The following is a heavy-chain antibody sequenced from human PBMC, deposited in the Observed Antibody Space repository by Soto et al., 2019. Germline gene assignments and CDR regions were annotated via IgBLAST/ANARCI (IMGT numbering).Heavy chain of an antibody. Sequence: ASVKVSCKASGYTFTGYYMHWVRQAPGQGLEWMGWINPNSGGTNYAQKFQGWVTMTRDMSISTAYMELRSLRSGDTALYYCARDEGVTMTPNYFDYWGQGTLVTISS. CDR1: GYTFTGYY. CDR2: INPNSGGT. CDR3: ARDEGVTMTPNYFDY. J-gene: IGHJ4*02. D-gene: IGHD3-22*01. V-gene: IGHV1-2*04.